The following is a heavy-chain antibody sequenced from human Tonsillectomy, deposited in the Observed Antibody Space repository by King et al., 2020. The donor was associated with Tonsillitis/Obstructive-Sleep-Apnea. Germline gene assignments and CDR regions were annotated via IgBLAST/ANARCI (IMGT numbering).Heavy chain of an antibody. D-gene: IGHD6-19*01. CDR1: GFTFSSCA. CDR2: ISGRGGGS. CDR3: AKDQQDSSGWFSRH. V-gene: IGHV3-23*04. Sequence: VQLVESGGGLVQPGGSLRLSCAASGFTFSSCAMTWGRPAPGKGLEWVSTISGRGGGSYYAASVKGRFTISRDNSKNKLYLQMNSLRAEDTALYYCAKDQQDSSGWFSRHWGQGTLVTVSS. J-gene: IGHJ4*02.